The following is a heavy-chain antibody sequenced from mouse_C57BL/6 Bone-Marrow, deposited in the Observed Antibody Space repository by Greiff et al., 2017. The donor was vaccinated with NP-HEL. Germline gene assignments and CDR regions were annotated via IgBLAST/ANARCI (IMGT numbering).Heavy chain of an antibody. V-gene: IGHV1-59*01. CDR3: GQEGGYYCGSSYDWYFGV. Sequence: QVQLQQPGAELVRPGTSVKLSCKASGYTFTSYWMHWVKQRPGQGLEWIGVIDPSDSYTNYNQKFKGKATLTVDKSSSTASMQLSSLTSEDSAVYYCGQEGGYYCGSSYDWYFGVWGTGTTVTVSS. CDR1: GYTFTSYW. J-gene: IGHJ1*03. CDR2: IDPSDSYT. D-gene: IGHD1-1*01.